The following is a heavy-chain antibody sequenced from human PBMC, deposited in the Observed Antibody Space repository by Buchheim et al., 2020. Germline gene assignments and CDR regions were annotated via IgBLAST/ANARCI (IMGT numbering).Heavy chain of an antibody. V-gene: IGHV4-39*07. D-gene: IGHD2-2*01. Sequence: QLQLQESGPGLVKPSETLSLTCTVSGGSISSSSYYWGWIRQPPGKGLEWIGSIYYSGSTYYNPSLTSRVTISVDTSKNQFSLKLSSVTAADTAVYYCARDRVVPAARYYYYGMDVWGQGTT. CDR2: IYYSGST. CDR1: GGSISSSSYY. CDR3: ARDRVVPAARYYYYGMDV. J-gene: IGHJ6*02.